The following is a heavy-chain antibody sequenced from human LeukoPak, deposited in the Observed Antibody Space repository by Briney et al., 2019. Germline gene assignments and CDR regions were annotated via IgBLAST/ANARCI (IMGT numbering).Heavy chain of an antibody. CDR2: MNPNSGNT. CDR3: ARDSVDTAVLYYFDY. D-gene: IGHD5-18*01. V-gene: IGHV1-8*03. Sequence: ASVKVSCKASGYTFTSYYMHWVRQATGQGLEWMGWMNPNSGNTGYAQKFQGRVTITRNTSISTAYMELSSLRSEDTAVYYCARDSVDTAVLYYFDYWGQGTLVTVSS. J-gene: IGHJ4*02. CDR1: GYTFTSYY.